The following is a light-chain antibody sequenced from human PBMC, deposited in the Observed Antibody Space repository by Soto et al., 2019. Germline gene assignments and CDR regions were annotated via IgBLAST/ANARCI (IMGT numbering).Light chain of an antibody. V-gene: IGLV4-69*01. CDR2: LNSDGSH. Sequence: QAVLTQSPSASASLGASVKLTCILSSGHSSYAIAWHQQQPEKGPRYLMKLNSDGSHSKGDGIPDRFSGSSSGAVRYLTISSLQSEDEADYYCQTWGTAIHVFGGGTKLTVL. J-gene: IGLJ3*02. CDR3: QTWGTAIHV. CDR1: SGHSSYA.